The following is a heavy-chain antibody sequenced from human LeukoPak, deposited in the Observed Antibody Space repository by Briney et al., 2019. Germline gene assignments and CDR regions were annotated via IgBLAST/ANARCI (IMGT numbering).Heavy chain of an antibody. V-gene: IGHV4-61*02. CDR1: GGSISSGSYY. D-gene: IGHD5-18*01. CDR3: ARGSWIQLWLN. CDR2: IYTSGST. Sequence: PSETLSFTCTVSGGSISSGSYYWSWIRQPAGKGLECIGRIYTSGSTNYNPSLKSRVTISVDTSKNQFSLKLSSVTAADTAVYYCARGSWIQLWLNWGQGTLVTVSS. J-gene: IGHJ4*02.